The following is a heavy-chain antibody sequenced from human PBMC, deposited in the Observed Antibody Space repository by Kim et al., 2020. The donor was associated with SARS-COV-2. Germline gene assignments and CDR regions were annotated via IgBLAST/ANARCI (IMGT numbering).Heavy chain of an antibody. CDR1: GGSISSSSYY. J-gene: IGHJ4*02. CDR3: ARQQDGYNSGLFRY. CDR2: IYYSGST. Sequence: SETLSLTCTVSGGSISSSSYYWGWIRQPPGKGLEWIGSIYYSGSTYYNPSLKSRVTISVDTSKNQFSLKLSSVTAADTAVYYCARQQDGYNSGLFRYWGQGTLVTVSS. D-gene: IGHD5-12*01. V-gene: IGHV4-39*01.